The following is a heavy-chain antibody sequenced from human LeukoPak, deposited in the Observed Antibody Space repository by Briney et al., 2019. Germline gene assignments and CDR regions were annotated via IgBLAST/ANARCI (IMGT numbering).Heavy chain of an antibody. CDR1: VGSFSGYY. D-gene: IGHD4-17*01. J-gene: IGHJ3*02. Sequence: SETLSLTCGVYVGSFSGYYWNWIRQPPGKGLEWIGEINPSGITKYNPSLKNRVTISVDPSKNQFSLKLSSVTAADTAVYYCARAFPFDDYGDPDAFDIWGQGTMVTVSS. CDR2: INPSGIT. CDR3: ARAFPFDDYGDPDAFDI. V-gene: IGHV4-34*01.